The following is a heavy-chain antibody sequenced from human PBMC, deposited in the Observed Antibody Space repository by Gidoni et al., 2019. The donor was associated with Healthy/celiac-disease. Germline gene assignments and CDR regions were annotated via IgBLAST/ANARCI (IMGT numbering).Heavy chain of an antibody. J-gene: IGHJ3*02. D-gene: IGHD4-17*01. V-gene: IGHV1-18*04. CDR3: AADLTTVSGVHAFDI. CDR2: IRAYKGNT. CDR1: GYTFTSYG. Sequence: QVQLVQSGAEVQKPGASVKVSCTASGYTFTSYGISWVRQAPGQGLEWMGWIRAYKGNTNYAQKLQGRVTMTTDTSTSTAYMELRSLRSDDTAVYYCAADLTTVSGVHAFDIWGQGTMVTVSS.